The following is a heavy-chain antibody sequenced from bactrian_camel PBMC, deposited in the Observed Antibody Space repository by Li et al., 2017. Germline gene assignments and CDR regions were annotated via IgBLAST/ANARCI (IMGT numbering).Heavy chain of an antibody. D-gene: IGHD3*01. CDR3: AADSGGRTYCFDPPRTFGS. J-gene: IGHJ6*01. CDR2: IRRSGGET. Sequence: HVQLVESGGGSVQAGGSLRLSCVVSGHSRGSNCVGWYRLPPGRAPAEREGIAAIRRSGGETWYAGSVKGRFTISRDNAKNTMYLQMSSLKPEDTAMYYCAADSGGRTYCFDPPRTFGSWGQGTQVTVS. CDR1: GHSRGSNC. V-gene: IGHV3-3*01.